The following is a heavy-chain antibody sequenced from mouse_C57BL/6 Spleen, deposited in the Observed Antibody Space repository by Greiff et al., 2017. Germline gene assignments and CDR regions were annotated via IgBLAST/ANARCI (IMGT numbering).Heavy chain of an antibody. J-gene: IGHJ4*01. CDR2: IDPSDSET. CDR1: GYTFTSYW. V-gene: IGHV1-52*01. D-gene: IGHD1-1*01. CDR3: ARRGGSSYAMDY. Sequence: QVQLQQPGAELVRPGSSVKLSCKASGYTFTSYWMHWVKQRPIQGLEWIGNIDPSDSETHYNQKFKDKATLTVDKSYSTAYMQLSSLTSEDSAVYYCARRGGSSYAMDYWGQGTSVTVSS.